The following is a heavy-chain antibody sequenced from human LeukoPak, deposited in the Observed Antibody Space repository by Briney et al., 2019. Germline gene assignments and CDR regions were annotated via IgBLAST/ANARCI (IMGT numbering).Heavy chain of an antibody. V-gene: IGHV3-9*01. Sequence: GGSLRLSCAASGFTFDDYAMHWVRQAPGKGLEWVSGISWNSGSIGYADSVKGRFTISRDNAKNSLYLQMNSLRAEDTALYYCAKDNGRVGSYYFDYWGQGTLVTVSS. CDR2: ISWNSGSI. J-gene: IGHJ4*02. D-gene: IGHD3-10*01. CDR3: AKDNGRVGSYYFDY. CDR1: GFTFDDYA.